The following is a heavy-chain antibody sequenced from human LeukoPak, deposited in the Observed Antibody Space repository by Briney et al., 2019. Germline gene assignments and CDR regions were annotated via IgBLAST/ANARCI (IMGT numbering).Heavy chain of an antibody. Sequence: GGHLRLSCAASGFIFSDYDMRWIRQAPGKGLEWVSHISRSGGTTYYADSVKGRLTISRDNAKNSLYLQMDSLRVEDTAVYYCARRRDYYYYMDVWGKGATVTVSS. J-gene: IGHJ6*03. CDR1: GFIFSDYD. CDR2: ISRSGGTT. V-gene: IGHV3-11*04. CDR3: ARRRDYYYYMDV.